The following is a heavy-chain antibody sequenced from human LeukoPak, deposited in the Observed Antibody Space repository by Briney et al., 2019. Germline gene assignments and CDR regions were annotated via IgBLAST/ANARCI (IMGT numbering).Heavy chain of an antibody. D-gene: IGHD3-22*01. CDR2: ITSSSSAK. Sequence: GGSLRLSCAASGFTFSTSGMNWVRQAPGKGLEWVSYITSSSSAKYYAASVKGRFTISRDNAKNSLYLQMNSLRAEDTAVYYCARVRVYDSSGYYANDAFDIWGQGTMVTVSS. J-gene: IGHJ3*02. V-gene: IGHV3-21*05. CDR3: ARVRVYDSSGYYANDAFDI. CDR1: GFTFSTSG.